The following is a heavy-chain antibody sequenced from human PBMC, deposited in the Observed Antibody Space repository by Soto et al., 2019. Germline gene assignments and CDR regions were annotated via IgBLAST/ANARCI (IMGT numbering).Heavy chain of an antibody. CDR2: ISIYNGNT. J-gene: IGHJ4*02. Sequence: ASLKVSCNTSGSTFISYAISWVRHSNGQGRELMGWISIYNGNTKYAQKVQGRVTMTTDTSTSTAYMELRSLRSDDTAVYYCARLAMVRGIITTTTGFDYWGQGTLVTVSS. V-gene: IGHV1-18*01. D-gene: IGHD3-10*01. CDR3: ARLAMVRGIITTTTGFDY. CDR1: GSTFISYA.